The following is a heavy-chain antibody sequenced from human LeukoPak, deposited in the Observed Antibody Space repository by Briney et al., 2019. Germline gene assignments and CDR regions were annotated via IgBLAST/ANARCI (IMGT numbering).Heavy chain of an antibody. CDR1: GFTFSSYA. D-gene: IGHD6-19*01. CDR3: AKSRAKTGWSYFDY. Sequence: GGSLRLSCAASGFTFSSYAMSWVRQAPGKGLEWVSAISGSGGSTYYADSVKGRFTISRDNSKDTLYLQMNSLRAEDTAVYYCAKSRAKTGWSYFDYWGQGTLVTVSS. V-gene: IGHV3-23*01. J-gene: IGHJ4*02. CDR2: ISGSGGST.